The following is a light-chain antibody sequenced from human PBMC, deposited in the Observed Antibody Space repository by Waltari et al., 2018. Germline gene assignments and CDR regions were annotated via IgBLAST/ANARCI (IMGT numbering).Light chain of an antibody. J-gene: IGKJ1*01. CDR2: GAS. CDR1: QSVSSN. Sequence: EVVMTQSPATLSVSPGERATLSCRASQSVSSNLAWYQHQPGQAPRLLIYGASTRATGIPARFSGSGSGTEVTLTISSLQSEDFAAYYCQQYNNWPPWTFGPGTTVEIK. CDR3: QQYNNWPPWT. V-gene: IGKV3-15*01.